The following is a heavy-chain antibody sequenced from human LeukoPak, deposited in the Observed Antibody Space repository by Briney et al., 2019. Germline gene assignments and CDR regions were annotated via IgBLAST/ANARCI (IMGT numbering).Heavy chain of an antibody. CDR1: GFIFRNYA. V-gene: IGHV3-23*01. D-gene: IGHD4/OR15-4a*01. J-gene: IGHJ4*02. CDR3: ARESGALGAPLYDY. CDR2: ISDNGGGT. Sequence: GGSLRLSCGASGFIFRNYAMSWVRQAPGEGLEWVSGISDNGGGTYYADSVKGRFTISRDNSKNMLYLQMNSLRAEDTAVYYCARESGALGAPLYDYWGQGILVTGSS.